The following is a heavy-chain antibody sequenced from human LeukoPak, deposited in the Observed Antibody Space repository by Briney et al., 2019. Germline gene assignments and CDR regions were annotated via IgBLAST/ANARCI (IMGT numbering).Heavy chain of an antibody. J-gene: IGHJ3*02. CDR2: ISTYNGNT. Sequence: ASVKVSCKASGYTFTNYGISWVRQAPGQGLEWMGWISTYNGNTNYVQKLQGRVTMTTDTSTSTAYMELRSLTSDDTAVYYCARDRGVVAAYDVFDIWGKGKMATVSS. CDR1: GYTFTNYG. V-gene: IGHV1-18*01. D-gene: IGHD2-15*01. CDR3: ARDRGVVAAYDVFDI.